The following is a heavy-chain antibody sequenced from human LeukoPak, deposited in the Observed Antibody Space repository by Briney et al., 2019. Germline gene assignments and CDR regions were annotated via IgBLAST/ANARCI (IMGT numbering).Heavy chain of an antibody. J-gene: IGHJ4*02. CDR3: TKGDGGWYPIDY. Sequence: PGASLRLSCAASGFTFKEYGMRWVRQAPGKGLEWVSTINENARNTHYADSVQGRFTISRDNSKNTLLLQMNSLRVDDTALYYCTKGDGGWYPIDYWGQGTLVIVSS. D-gene: IGHD6-19*01. V-gene: IGHV3-23*01. CDR2: INENARNT. CDR1: GFTFKEYG.